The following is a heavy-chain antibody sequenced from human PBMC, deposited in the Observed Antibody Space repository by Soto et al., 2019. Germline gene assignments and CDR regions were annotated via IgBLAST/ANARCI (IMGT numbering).Heavy chain of an antibody. CDR3: AMLGGWSGGSSGMDV. V-gene: IGHV3-72*01. CDR1: GLIFSDYH. J-gene: IGHJ6*02. D-gene: IGHD6-19*01. CDR2: IRRKANSYTT. Sequence: EVQLVESGGGLVQPGGSLRLSCAASGLIFSDYHMDWVRQAPGKGLEWVGRIRRKANSYTTESAASVKGRFTISRDDSNNSLYLQMNSLKSEDTAVYYCAMLGGWSGGSSGMDVWGQGTTVTVSS.